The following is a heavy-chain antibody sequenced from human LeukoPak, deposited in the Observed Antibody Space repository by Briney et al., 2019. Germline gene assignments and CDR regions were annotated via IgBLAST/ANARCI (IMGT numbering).Heavy chain of an antibody. Sequence: GGSLRLSCAASGFTFSSYAMSWVRQAPGKGLEWVSGISGSDGSTNYADSVKGRFTISRENSKNTLYLQMNSLRAEDTAVYYCARVYYSNSYDYWYFDLWGRGTLVTVSS. CDR2: ISGSDGST. V-gene: IGHV3-23*01. D-gene: IGHD6-13*01. CDR1: GFTFSSYA. CDR3: ARVYYSNSYDYWYFDL. J-gene: IGHJ2*01.